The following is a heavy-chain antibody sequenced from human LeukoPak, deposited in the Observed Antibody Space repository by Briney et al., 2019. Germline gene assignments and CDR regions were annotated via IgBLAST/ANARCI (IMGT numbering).Heavy chain of an antibody. CDR3: ARDRPGIAVAGDAFDI. Sequence: SDTQSLTCTVSVRPMSSYYWIWIRQPPGKGLEWIGYIQNRGSTNYNPSLKSRVSLSVDTSKNQFSLKLTSVTAADTAVYYCARDRPGIAVAGDAFDIWGQGTMVTVSS. V-gene: IGHV4-59*01. CDR2: IQNRGST. D-gene: IGHD6-19*01. CDR1: VRPMSSYY. J-gene: IGHJ3*02.